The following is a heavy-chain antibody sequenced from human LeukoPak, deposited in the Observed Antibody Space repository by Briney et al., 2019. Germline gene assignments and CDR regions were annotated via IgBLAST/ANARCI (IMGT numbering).Heavy chain of an antibody. Sequence: GSLRLSCAASGFTFSSYGMHWVRQAPGKGLEWVAFIRYDGSNKYYADSVKGRFTISRDNSENTVYLQMNSVRAEDTAVYYCARGSGYSHWGQGTLVTVSS. D-gene: IGHD3-3*01. J-gene: IGHJ4*02. CDR1: GFTFSSYG. CDR2: IRYDGSNK. V-gene: IGHV3-30*02. CDR3: ARGSGYSH.